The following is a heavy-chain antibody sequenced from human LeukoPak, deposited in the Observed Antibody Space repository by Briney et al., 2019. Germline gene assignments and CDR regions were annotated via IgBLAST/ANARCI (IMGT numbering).Heavy chain of an antibody. J-gene: IGHJ4*02. V-gene: IGHV3-30*02. CDR1: GFTFSSYG. D-gene: IGHD3-9*01. Sequence: GGSPRLSCAASGFTFSSYGMHWVRQAPGKGLEWVAFIRYDGSNKYYADSVKGRFTISRDDSKNTLYLQMNSLRAEDTAVYYCAKDGAYDILTGYYLNSYYFDYWGQGTLVTVSS. CDR2: IRYDGSNK. CDR3: AKDGAYDILTGYYLNSYYFDY.